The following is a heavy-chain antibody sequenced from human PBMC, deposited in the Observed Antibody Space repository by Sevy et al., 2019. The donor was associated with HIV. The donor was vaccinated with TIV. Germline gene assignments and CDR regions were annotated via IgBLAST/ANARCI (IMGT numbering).Heavy chain of an antibody. J-gene: IGHJ2*01. CDR1: GFTFSYYS. D-gene: IGHD3-3*01. CDR3: ARGPYYDFWYFDL. CDR2: ISTASSYI. V-gene: IGHV3-21*01. Sequence: GGSLRLSCAASGFTFSYYSMNWVRQAPGKGLEWVSSISTASSYIYYADSLKGRVTISRDNAKNSLYLQMNSLRAEDTAVYYWARGPYYDFWYFDLWGRGTLVTVSS.